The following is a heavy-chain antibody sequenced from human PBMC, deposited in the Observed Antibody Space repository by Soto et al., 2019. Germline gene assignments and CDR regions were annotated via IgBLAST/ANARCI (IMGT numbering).Heavy chain of an antibody. D-gene: IGHD4-17*01. Sequence: QVQLEQSGPEVKRPGTSVKVSCKASGGAFGRYSVSWVRQAPGQGLEWIGGVIPVFNTSNYSRKFQGRVAIFADLSTSSVFMELRSLRSEDTALYYCARGDEMTAVTMLEYWGQGTLVTVSS. V-gene: IGHV1-69*01. CDR2: VIPVFNTS. J-gene: IGHJ4*02. CDR3: ARGDEMTAVTMLEY. CDR1: GGAFGRYS.